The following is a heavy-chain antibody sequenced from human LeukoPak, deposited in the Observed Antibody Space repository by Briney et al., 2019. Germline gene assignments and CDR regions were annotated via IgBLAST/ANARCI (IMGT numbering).Heavy chain of an antibody. Sequence: GGSLRLSCAASQFIFSDYWMSWVRQAPGKGLEWVANIKQDESEKDYVDSVKGRFTISRDNAKNSLYLQMSSLRAEDTAVYYCATYSGAHHKTFDDWGQGTLVTVSS. CDR2: IKQDESEK. CDR3: ATYSGAHHKTFDD. J-gene: IGHJ4*02. CDR1: QFIFSDYW. V-gene: IGHV3-7*03. D-gene: IGHD1-26*01.